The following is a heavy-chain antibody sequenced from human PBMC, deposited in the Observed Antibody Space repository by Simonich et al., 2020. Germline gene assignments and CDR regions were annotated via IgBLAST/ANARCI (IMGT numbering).Heavy chain of an antibody. CDR3: AKDRGERITMIVVVIDAFDI. J-gene: IGHJ3*02. D-gene: IGHD3-22*01. CDR2: LSGSGGST. CDR1: GFTFSSYA. V-gene: IGHV3-23*01. Sequence: GGGLVQPGGSLRLSCAASGFTFSSYAMSWVRQAPGKGLEWVSALSGSGGSTYYADSVKGRFTISRDNSKNTLYLQMNSLRAEDTAVYYCAKDRGERITMIVVVIDAFDIWGQGTMVTVSS.